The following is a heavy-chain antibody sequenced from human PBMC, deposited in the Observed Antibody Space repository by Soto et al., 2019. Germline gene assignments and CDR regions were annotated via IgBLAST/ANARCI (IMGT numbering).Heavy chain of an antibody. V-gene: IGHV4-59*01. Sequence: SETLSLTCTVSGGSISSYYWSWIRQPPGKGLEWIGYIYYSGSTNYNPSLKSRVTISVDTSKNQFSLKLSSVTAADTAVYYCARARQAGEHGGDSFDYWGQGTLVTVSS. D-gene: IGHD3-16*01. CDR2: IYYSGST. J-gene: IGHJ4*02. CDR3: ARARQAGEHGGDSFDY. CDR1: GGSISSYY.